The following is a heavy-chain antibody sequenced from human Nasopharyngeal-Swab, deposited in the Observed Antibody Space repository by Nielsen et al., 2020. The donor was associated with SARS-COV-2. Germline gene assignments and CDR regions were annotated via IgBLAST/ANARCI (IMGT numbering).Heavy chain of an antibody. CDR1: GFTFSSYN. Sequence: GESLKISCAASGFTFSSYNMNWVRQAPGKGLEWVSSISRSIRYIYYADSVNGRFTISRDNAKNSLYLQMNSLRAEDTAVYYCARGCVLTGPSCYYYGMDVWGQGTTVTVSS. V-gene: IGHV3-21*01. CDR2: ISRSIRYI. J-gene: IGHJ6*02. CDR3: ARGCVLTGPSCYYYGMDV. D-gene: IGHD3-9*01.